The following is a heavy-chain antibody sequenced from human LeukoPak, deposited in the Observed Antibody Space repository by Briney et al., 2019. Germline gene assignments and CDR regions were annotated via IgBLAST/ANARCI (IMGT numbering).Heavy chain of an antibody. D-gene: IGHD5-12*01. Sequence: ASVKVSCKASGYTFTGYYIHWVRQAPGQGLEWMGWINPNSGGTNYAQKFQGRVTMTRDTSVTTAYMELSRLRSDDTAVYYCARYSGYDEPFEYWGQGTLVTVSS. CDR2: INPNSGGT. CDR1: GYTFTGYY. V-gene: IGHV1-2*02. J-gene: IGHJ4*02. CDR3: ARYSGYDEPFEY.